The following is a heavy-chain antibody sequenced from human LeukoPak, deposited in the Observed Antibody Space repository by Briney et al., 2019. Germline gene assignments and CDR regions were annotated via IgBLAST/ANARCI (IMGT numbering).Heavy chain of an antibody. CDR3: ARGRYFDL. CDR2: ITTGIGYT. Sequence: PGGSLRLSRSASGFTFTTYGMNWVRQAPGKGLEWVSSITTGIGYTYYAASVKGRFTISRDNAKNSLYLEMNGLRVEDTAVYYCARGRYFDLWGRGTLVTVSS. J-gene: IGHJ2*01. CDR1: GFTFTTYG. V-gene: IGHV3-21*01.